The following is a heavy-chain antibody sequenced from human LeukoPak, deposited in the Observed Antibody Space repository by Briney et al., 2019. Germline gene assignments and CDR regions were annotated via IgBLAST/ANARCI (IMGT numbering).Heavy chain of an antibody. CDR3: AKLTGYSSGWSHFDY. Sequence: PGGSLRLSCAASGFTFSSYAMSWVRQAPGKGLEWVSAISGSGGSTYYAASVKGRFTISRDNSKNTLYLQMNSLRAEDTAVYYCAKLTGYSSGWSHFDYWGQGTLVTVSS. CDR2: ISGSGGST. V-gene: IGHV3-23*01. J-gene: IGHJ4*02. CDR1: GFTFSSYA. D-gene: IGHD6-19*01.